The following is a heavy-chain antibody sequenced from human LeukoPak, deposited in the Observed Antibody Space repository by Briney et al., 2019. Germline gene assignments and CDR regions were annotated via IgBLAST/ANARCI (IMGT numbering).Heavy chain of an antibody. CDR1: GFTFSSYA. V-gene: IGHV3-23*01. D-gene: IGHD3-3*01. J-gene: IGHJ4*02. CDR2: ISGSGGST. CDR3: AKEGDFFLDYYFDY. Sequence: GGSLRLSCAASGFTFSSYAISWVRQAPGKGLESVSAISGSGGSTYYADSVKGRFTISRDNSKNTLYLQMNSLRAEDTAVYYCAKEGDFFLDYYFDYWGQGTLVTVSS.